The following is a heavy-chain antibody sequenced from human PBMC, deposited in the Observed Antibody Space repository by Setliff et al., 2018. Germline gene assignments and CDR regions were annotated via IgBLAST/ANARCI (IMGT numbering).Heavy chain of an antibody. CDR1: GRSFTSFW. J-gene: IGHJ4*02. CDR2: IFPTDSDT. Sequence: GESLKISCKGSGRSFTSFWIGWVRQMPGKGLEWMGIIFPTDSDTRYSPSFRGQVTISADKSISTAYLQWSSRKASGTATYYCARVVGADGIGIDYWGQGTLVTVSS. CDR3: ARVVGADGIGIDY. V-gene: IGHV5-51*01. D-gene: IGHD2-15*01.